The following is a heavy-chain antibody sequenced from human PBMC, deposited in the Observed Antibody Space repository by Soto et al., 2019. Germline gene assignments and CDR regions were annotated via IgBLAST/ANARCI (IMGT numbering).Heavy chain of an antibody. V-gene: IGHV4-39*01. CDR1: GYSVSSSDYY. Sequence: SETLSLTCSVSGYSVSSSDYYWAWIRQPPGKGLEWIGSMFYSGLTYYNPSLKSRVTLSVDTSKNHFSVRLNSVTAADTAVYYCAPLTVSLSGPYGIHVWGQGTTVTVYS. CDR2: MFYSGLT. CDR3: APLTVSLSGPYGIHV. J-gene: IGHJ6*02. D-gene: IGHD2-15*01.